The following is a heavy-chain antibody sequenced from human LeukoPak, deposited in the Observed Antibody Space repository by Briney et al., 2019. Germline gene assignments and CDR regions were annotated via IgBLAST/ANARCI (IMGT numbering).Heavy chain of an antibody. J-gene: IGHJ4*02. V-gene: IGHV4-59*01. CDR1: GDSISTYY. D-gene: IGHD5-12*01. CDR2: MYYSGST. CDR3: ARGVAGYGPYDY. Sequence: SESLSLTCTVSGDSISTYYWSWIRQPPGKGLEWIGYMYYSGSTNYNPSLKSRVTISLDTPKNQFSLRLNSVTAADTAVYYCARGVAGYGPYDYWGQGTLVTVSS.